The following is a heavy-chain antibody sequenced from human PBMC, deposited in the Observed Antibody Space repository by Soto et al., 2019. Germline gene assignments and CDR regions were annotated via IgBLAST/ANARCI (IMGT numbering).Heavy chain of an antibody. J-gene: IGHJ4*02. CDR2: IKNKANSYTT. CDR1: GFIFSDHY. CDR3: TRISLVGATGVRHFDY. D-gene: IGHD1-26*01. Sequence: VQLVESGGGLVQPGGSLRLSCAASGFIFSDHYMDWVRQAPGTGLEWVGRIKNKANSYTTEYAASVKGRFTISRDDSNNSLYLQMYSRKTVDTAVYYCTRISLVGATGVRHFDYGGQGTLLTVSS. V-gene: IGHV3-72*01.